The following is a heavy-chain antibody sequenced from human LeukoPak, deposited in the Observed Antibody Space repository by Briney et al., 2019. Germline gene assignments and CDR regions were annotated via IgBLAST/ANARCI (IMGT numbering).Heavy chain of an antibody. CDR3: AKQYDSGIYYNFPDY. J-gene: IGHJ4*02. CDR2: ISGSGGST. Sequence: GGSPRVSCAASGFTFTSYAMTWVRQAPRKGLEWVSTISGSGGSTDYADSVKGRFTISRDNSKNTVYLQMNSLRVEDTAVYYCAKQYDSGIYYNFPDYWGQGTLVTVSS. D-gene: IGHD3-10*01. CDR1: GFTFTSYA. V-gene: IGHV3-23*01.